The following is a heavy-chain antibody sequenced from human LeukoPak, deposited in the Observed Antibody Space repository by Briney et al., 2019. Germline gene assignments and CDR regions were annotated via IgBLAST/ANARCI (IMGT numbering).Heavy chain of an antibody. Sequence: GGSLRLSCAASGFTFSSCSMSWVRQAPGKGLEWVSAISGSGSSIYYADSVKGRFTISRDNSKNTLYLQMNSLRAEDTAVYYCAKSPYIVVVVAATLYFDYWGQGTLVTVSS. CDR2: ISGSGSSI. CDR1: GFTFSSCS. J-gene: IGHJ4*02. CDR3: AKSPYIVVVVAATLYFDY. D-gene: IGHD2-15*01. V-gene: IGHV3-23*01.